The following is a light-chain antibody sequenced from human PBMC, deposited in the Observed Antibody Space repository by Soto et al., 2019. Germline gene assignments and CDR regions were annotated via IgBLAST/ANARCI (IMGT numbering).Light chain of an antibody. CDR1: QSISSY. CDR2: VAS. CDR3: QQSYSIPYT. J-gene: IGKJ2*01. Sequence: DIQMTQSPSSLSASVGDRVTITCRASQSISSYLNWYQVKPGKAPKLMLYVASSLQSGVPSRFSGSGSGTDFTLTISSLQPEDFATYYCQQSYSIPYTFGQGTKIDIK. V-gene: IGKV1-39*01.